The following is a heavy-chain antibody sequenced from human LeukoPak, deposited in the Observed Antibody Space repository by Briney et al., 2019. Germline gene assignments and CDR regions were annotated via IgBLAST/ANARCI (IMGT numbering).Heavy chain of an antibody. CDR1: GYTFTSYD. Sequence: ASVKVSCKASGYTFTSYDINWVRQATGQGLEWMGWMNPNSGNTGYAQKFQGRVTMTRNTSISTAYMELSSLRSEDTAVYYCARVPLLSPYYYYYMDVWGKGTTVTVSS. CDR3: ARVPLLSPYYYYYMDV. V-gene: IGHV1-8*01. CDR2: MNPNSGNT. D-gene: IGHD2-2*01. J-gene: IGHJ6*03.